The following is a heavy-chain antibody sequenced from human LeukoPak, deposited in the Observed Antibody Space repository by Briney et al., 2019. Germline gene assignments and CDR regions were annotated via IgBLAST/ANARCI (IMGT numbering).Heavy chain of an antibody. CDR2: IGPYNGNT. CDR1: VNTFTTYG. D-gene: IGHD2-15*01. Sequence: ASVRDSSMASVNTFTTYGISWVRQAPGQGLEWMGWIGPYNGNTKYAQKLQGRVTMTTDTSTSTAYMELRSLRSDDTAVYYCARGPYCSGGTCYSQYFDYWGQAALVTVSS. CDR3: ARGPYCSGGTCYSQYFDY. J-gene: IGHJ4*02. V-gene: IGHV1-18*01.